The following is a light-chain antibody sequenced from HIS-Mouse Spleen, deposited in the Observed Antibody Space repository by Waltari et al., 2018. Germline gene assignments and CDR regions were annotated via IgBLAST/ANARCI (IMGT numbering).Light chain of an antibody. CDR3: SSYAGSNNYV. V-gene: IGLV2-8*01. J-gene: IGLJ1*01. Sequence: QSALTQPPSASGSPGQSVTISCTGTSSDVGGYNYVSWYQQHPGKAPKLMSYEVSKRPSGVPDRFSGSEAGNTASLTVSGLQAEDEADYYCSSYAGSNNYVFGTGTKVTVL. CDR2: EVS. CDR1: SSDVGGYNY.